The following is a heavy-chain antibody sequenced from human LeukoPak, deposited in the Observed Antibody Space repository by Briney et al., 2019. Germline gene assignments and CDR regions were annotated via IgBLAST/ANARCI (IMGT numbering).Heavy chain of an antibody. CDR3: ARGWGYSGSYHYQHRGPYYFDY. D-gene: IGHD1-26*01. Sequence: SQTLSLTCAISGDSFSSNSAAWNWIRQSPSRGLEWLGRTYYRSKWYNDYAVSVKSRITINPDTSKNQFSLQLNSVTPEDTAVYYCARGWGYSGSYHYQHRGPYYFDYWGQGTLVTVSS. J-gene: IGHJ4*02. CDR2: TYYRSKWYN. V-gene: IGHV6-1*01. CDR1: GDSFSSNSAA.